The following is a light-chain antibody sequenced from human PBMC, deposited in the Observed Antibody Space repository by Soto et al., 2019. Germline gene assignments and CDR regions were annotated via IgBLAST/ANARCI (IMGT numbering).Light chain of an antibody. CDR1: SSEVGGYNY. Sequence: QSALTQPASLSGSPWQSITLSCPGTSSEVGGYNYVSWYQQHPGKAPKLMIYDVSNRPSGVSNRFSGSKSGNTASLTISGLQAEDEADYYCSSYTSSSTLGVFGTGTKVTVL. V-gene: IGLV2-14*01. CDR3: SSYTSSSTLGV. CDR2: DVS. J-gene: IGLJ1*01.